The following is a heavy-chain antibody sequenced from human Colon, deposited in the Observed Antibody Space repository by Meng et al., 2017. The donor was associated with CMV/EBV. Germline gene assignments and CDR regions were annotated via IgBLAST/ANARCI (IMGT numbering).Heavy chain of an antibody. V-gene: IGHV3-53*01. D-gene: IGHD5-18*01. J-gene: IGHJ4*02. CDR3: ARVGADTALAFDY. CDR2: LYSTGKT. CDR1: GFTVSGNY. Sequence: GGSLRLSCAVSGFTVSGNYMSWVRQAPGKGLEWVSVLYSTGKTYYADSVKGRFTISRDNSKNTLYLQMNSLRAEDTAVYYCARVGADTALAFDYWGQGTLVTVSS.